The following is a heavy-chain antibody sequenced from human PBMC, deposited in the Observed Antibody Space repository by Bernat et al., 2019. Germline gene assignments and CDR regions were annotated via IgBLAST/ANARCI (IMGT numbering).Heavy chain of an antibody. CDR2: ISSNGGST. Sequence: EVQLVESGGGLVQPGGSLRLSCSASGFTFSSYAMHWVRQAPGKGLEYVSAISSNGGSTYYADSVKGRFTISRDNSKNTLYLQMSSLRAEDTAVYYCVKDRRYYDSSGQDAFDIWGQGTMVTVSS. V-gene: IGHV3-64D*06. D-gene: IGHD3-22*01. CDR1: GFTFSSYA. CDR3: VKDRRYYDSSGQDAFDI. J-gene: IGHJ3*02.